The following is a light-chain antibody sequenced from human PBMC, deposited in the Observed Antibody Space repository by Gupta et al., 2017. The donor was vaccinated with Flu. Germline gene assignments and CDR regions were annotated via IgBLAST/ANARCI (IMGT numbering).Light chain of an antibody. Sequence: PATLSLSPGERATLSCRASQSVRSSLAWYQQKPGQAPRLLIYDTSNRATGIPARFSGSGSGTDFTLTISSLEPEDFAVYYCQQRSIWPRTFGQGTKVEIK. V-gene: IGKV3-11*01. CDR2: DTS. CDR3: QQRSIWPRT. J-gene: IGKJ1*01. CDR1: QSVRSS.